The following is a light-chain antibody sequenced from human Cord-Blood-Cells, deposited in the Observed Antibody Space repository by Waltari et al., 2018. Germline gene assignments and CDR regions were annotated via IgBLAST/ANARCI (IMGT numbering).Light chain of an antibody. Sequence: DFQMTPSPSSPSASVCDRHPITCRASQSISSNLNLYQQKPGKAPTLLSYAASSFQSGVPSRFSGSGSGTDSTLTISSLQPEDFATYYCQQSYSTPRTFGGGTKVEIK. CDR1: QSISSN. J-gene: IGKJ4*02. V-gene: IGKV1-39*01. CDR2: AAS. CDR3: QQSYSTPRT.